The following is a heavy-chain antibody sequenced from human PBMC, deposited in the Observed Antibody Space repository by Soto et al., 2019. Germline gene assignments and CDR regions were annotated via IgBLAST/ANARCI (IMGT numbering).Heavy chain of an antibody. CDR3: ARDASGWLNWFDP. CDR2: ISSSSSTM. D-gene: IGHD6-19*01. Sequence: ESGGGLVQPGGSLRLSCAASGFTFSSYNMNWVRQAPGKGLEWVSYISSSSSTMFYADSVKGRFTISRDNAKNSLYLQMNSLRDEDTAVYYCARDASGWLNWFDPWGQGTLVTVSS. J-gene: IGHJ5*02. V-gene: IGHV3-48*02. CDR1: GFTFSSYN.